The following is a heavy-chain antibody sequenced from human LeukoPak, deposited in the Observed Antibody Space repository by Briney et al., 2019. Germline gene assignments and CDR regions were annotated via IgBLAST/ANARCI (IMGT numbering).Heavy chain of an antibody. J-gene: IGHJ6*02. CDR2: IKQDGSEK. Sequence: GGSLRLSCAASGFTFSSYWMSWVRQAPGKRLEWVANIKQDGSEKYYVDSVKGRFTISRDNAKNSLYLQMNSLRAEDTAVYYCARDPESTSYYYGMDVWGQGTTVTVSS. CDR1: GFTFSSYW. V-gene: IGHV3-7*04. D-gene: IGHD2-2*01. CDR3: ARDPESTSYYYGMDV.